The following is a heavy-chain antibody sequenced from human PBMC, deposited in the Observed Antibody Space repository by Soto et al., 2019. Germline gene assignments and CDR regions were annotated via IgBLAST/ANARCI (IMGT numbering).Heavy chain of an antibody. Sequence: SETLSLTCTVSGGSISSSSYYWGWIRQPPGKGLEWIGSIYYSGSTYYNPSLKSRVTISVDTSKNQFSLKLSSVTAADTAVYYCAREDCGGDCYTNLWGQGTLVTVSS. J-gene: IGHJ5*02. CDR2: IYYSGST. CDR3: AREDCGGDCYTNL. D-gene: IGHD2-21*02. CDR1: GGSISSSSYY. V-gene: IGHV4-39*02.